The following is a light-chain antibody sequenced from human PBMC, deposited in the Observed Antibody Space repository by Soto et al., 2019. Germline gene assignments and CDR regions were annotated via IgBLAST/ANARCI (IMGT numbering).Light chain of an antibody. CDR1: QSILYSSNNKNY. Sequence: DIVLTQSPDSLAVSLGERATINCKSSQSILYSSNNKNYLAWYQQKPGQRPKLLIYWASTRESGVPDRFSGSWSGTDFTLTISSLQAEDAAVYYCHEYYTTPEAFGQGTKVEIK. CDR2: WAS. J-gene: IGKJ1*01. V-gene: IGKV4-1*01. CDR3: HEYYTTPEA.